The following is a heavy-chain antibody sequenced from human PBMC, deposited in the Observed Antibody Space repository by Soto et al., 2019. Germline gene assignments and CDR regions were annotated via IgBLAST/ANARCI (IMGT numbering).Heavy chain of an antibody. J-gene: IGHJ5*02. CDR1: GGSFSGYY. D-gene: IGHD3-3*01. Sequence: SETLSLTCAVYGGSFSGYYWSWIRQPPGKGLEWIGEINHSGSTNYNPSLKSRVTISVDTSKNQFSLKLSSVTAAETAVYYCARVPMNYDFWSGYYRGNYWFDPWGQGTLVTVSS. V-gene: IGHV4-34*01. CDR2: INHSGST. CDR3: ARVPMNYDFWSGYYRGNYWFDP.